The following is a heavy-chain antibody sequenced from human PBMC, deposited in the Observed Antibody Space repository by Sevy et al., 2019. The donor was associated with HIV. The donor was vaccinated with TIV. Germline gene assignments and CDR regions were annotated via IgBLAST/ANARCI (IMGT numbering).Heavy chain of an antibody. Sequence: SENLSLNCTVSGGSLDVFGWTWVRQPPGKGLEWIGYAYYNGGTNYNPSLKSRLTIPVGTSARQFSLHLNSVTAADTAIYYCARDNWGSIDYWGQGILVTVSS. D-gene: IGHD7-27*01. V-gene: IGHV4-59*01. CDR1: GGSLDVFG. J-gene: IGHJ4*02. CDR2: AYYNGGT. CDR3: ARDNWGSIDY.